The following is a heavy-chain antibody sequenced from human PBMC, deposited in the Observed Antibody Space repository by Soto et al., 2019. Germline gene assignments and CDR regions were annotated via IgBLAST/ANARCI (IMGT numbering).Heavy chain of an antibody. D-gene: IGHD5-18*01. J-gene: IGHJ5*02. CDR1: GYTFTSYG. CDR2: ISPYNGDT. V-gene: IGHV1-18*01. Sequence: QVQLVQSGTEVKKPGASVKVSCKTSGYTFTSYGISWVRQAPGQGLEWMGLISPYNGDTIYARKFQGRVIVTADTATSTVYMELRSLRSDDTDVYYCVRDASSGYRGWWDPWGQGTLVTVSS. CDR3: VRDASSGYRGWWDP.